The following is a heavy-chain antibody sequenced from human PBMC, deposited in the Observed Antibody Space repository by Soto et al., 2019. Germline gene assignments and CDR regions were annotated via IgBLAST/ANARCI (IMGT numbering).Heavy chain of an antibody. V-gene: IGHV1-2*02. CDR1: GYTFTGYY. D-gene: IGHD2-2*02. Sequence: ASVKVSCKASGYTFTGYYIHWVRQAPGLGLEWMGWINPNSGVTNYAQNFQGRVTMTRDASISTAYMELNRLRSDDTAVYYCARILVPSTIGWSDPWGQGTLVTVSS. J-gene: IGHJ5*02. CDR2: INPNSGVT. CDR3: ARILVPSTIGWSDP.